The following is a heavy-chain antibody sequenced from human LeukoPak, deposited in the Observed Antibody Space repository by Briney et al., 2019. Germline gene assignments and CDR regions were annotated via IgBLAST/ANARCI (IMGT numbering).Heavy chain of an antibody. Sequence: SETLSLTCAVYGGSFSGYYWSWIRQPPGKGLKWIGEINHIGSPNYNPSLKSRVTVSVDTSKNQFSLKLSSVTAADTAVYYCARWGGYDLDYWGQGTLVTVSS. CDR2: INHIGSP. CDR1: GGSFSGYY. V-gene: IGHV4-34*01. D-gene: IGHD5-12*01. J-gene: IGHJ4*02. CDR3: ARWGGYDLDY.